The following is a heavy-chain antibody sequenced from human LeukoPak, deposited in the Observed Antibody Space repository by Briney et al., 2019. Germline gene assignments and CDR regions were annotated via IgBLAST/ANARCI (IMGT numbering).Heavy chain of an antibody. D-gene: IGHD6-19*01. J-gene: IGHJ4*02. CDR3: ARGQRQWLVRAIDY. Sequence: GASVKVSCKASGYTFTSYAMNWVRQAPGQGLEWMGWINTNTGNPTYAQGFTGRFVFSLDTSVSTAYLQISSLKAEDTAVYYCARGQRQWLVRAIDYWGQGTLVTVSS. V-gene: IGHV7-4-1*02. CDR2: INTNTGNP. CDR1: GYTFTSYA.